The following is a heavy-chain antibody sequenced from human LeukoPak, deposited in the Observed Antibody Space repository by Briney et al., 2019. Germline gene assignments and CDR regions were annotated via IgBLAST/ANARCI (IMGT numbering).Heavy chain of an antibody. V-gene: IGHV1-18*01. CDR2: TSGYNGNT. CDR1: GYTFTSYG. CDR3: ARSDGDYDILPGLYYYYYMDV. D-gene: IGHD3-9*01. J-gene: IGHJ6*03. Sequence: ASVKVSCKASGYTFTSYGINWVRQAPGQGLEWMGWTSGYNGNTNYAQKLQGRASMTTDTSKRTAYMELRSLRSDDTAVYYCARSDGDYDILPGLYYYYYMDVWGKGTTVTISS.